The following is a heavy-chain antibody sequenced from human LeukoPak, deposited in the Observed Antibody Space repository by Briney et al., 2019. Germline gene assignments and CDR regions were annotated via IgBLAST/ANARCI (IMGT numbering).Heavy chain of an antibody. CDR2: INHSGST. Sequence: SETLSLTCAVYGGSFSGYYWSWIRQPPGKGLEWIGEINHSGSTNYNPSLKSRVTISVDTYKNQFSPKLRSVTAADTAVYYCARSLYGYFDYWGQGTLVTVSS. J-gene: IGHJ4*02. V-gene: IGHV4-34*01. D-gene: IGHD4-17*01. CDR1: GGSFSGYY. CDR3: ARSLYGYFDY.